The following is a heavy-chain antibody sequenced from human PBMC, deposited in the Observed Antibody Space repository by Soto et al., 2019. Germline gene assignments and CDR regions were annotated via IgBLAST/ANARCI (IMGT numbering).Heavy chain of an antibody. CDR1: GFAFSSYW. CDR3: ARVGQGRYYFDY. Sequence: EVHLVESGGGSVQPGGSLKLSCAGSGFAFSSYWIHWVRQVPGKGLVWVSRINGDGSTTSYADSVRGRFTISRDNAKDTLYRQMNSLRAEDTALYYCARVGQGRYYFDYWGQGTLVTVSS. V-gene: IGHV3-74*01. J-gene: IGHJ4*02. CDR2: INGDGSTT.